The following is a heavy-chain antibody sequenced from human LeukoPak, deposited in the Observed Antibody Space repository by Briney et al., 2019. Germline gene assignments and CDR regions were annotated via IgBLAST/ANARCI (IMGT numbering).Heavy chain of an antibody. J-gene: IGHJ4*02. D-gene: IGHD4-17*01. CDR3: ARVTFGLRRGGDS. CDR2: IYYSGST. V-gene: IGHV4-39*07. Sequence: PSETLSLTCTVSGGSISSSSYYWGWIRQPPGKGLEWIGSIYYSGSTYYNPSLKSRVTISVDTSKNQFSLKLSSVTAADTAVYYCARVTFGLRRGGDSWGQGTLVTVSS. CDR1: GGSISSSSYY.